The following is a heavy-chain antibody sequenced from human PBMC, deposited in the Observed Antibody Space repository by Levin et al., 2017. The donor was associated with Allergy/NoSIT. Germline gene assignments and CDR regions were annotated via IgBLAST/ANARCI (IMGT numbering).Heavy chain of an antibody. V-gene: IGHV3-23*01. CDR2: ISGSGSST. Sequence: AGGSLRLSCAASGFTFSTQSMSWVRQAPGKGHEWVSSISGSGSSTYYADSVKGRFTISRDNSENTVWLQLNSLRAEDTAVYFCVRGQTWFDPWGQGTLVTVSS. CDR3: VRGQTWFDP. J-gene: IGHJ5*02. CDR1: GFTFSTQS.